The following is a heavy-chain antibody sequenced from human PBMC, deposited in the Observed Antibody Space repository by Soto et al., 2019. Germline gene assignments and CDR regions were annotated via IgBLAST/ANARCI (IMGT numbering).Heavy chain of an antibody. Sequence: QVQLQESGPGLVKPSETLSLTCTVSGGSVSSGSHYWSWIRQPPGKGLEWIAYISYSGSPDYNPSLKSLVSISIVMSKSQISLKVGSVSATDTAVYYCARDRSDSINSFDAFDIWGQGTMVTVSS. CDR1: GGSVSSGSHY. CDR3: ARDRSDSINSFDAFDI. V-gene: IGHV4-61*01. CDR2: ISYSGSP. D-gene: IGHD3-3*02. J-gene: IGHJ3*02.